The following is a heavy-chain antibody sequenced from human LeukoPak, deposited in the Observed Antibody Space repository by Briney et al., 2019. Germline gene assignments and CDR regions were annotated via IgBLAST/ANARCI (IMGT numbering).Heavy chain of an antibody. Sequence: QPGGSLRLSCAASGFTFSSYGMHWVRQAPGKGLEWVAVIWYDGSNKYYADSVKGRFTISRDNSKNTLYLQMNSLKTEDTAVYYCTTDPQRGYFFDYWGQGTLVTVSS. CDR3: TTDPQRGYFFDY. V-gene: IGHV3-33*01. D-gene: IGHD5-24*01. J-gene: IGHJ4*02. CDR2: IWYDGSNK. CDR1: GFTFSSYG.